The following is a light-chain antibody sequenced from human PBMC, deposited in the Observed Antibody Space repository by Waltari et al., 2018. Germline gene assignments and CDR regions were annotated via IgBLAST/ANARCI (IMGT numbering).Light chain of an antibody. V-gene: IGLV1-44*01. J-gene: IGLJ1*01. Sequence: QSVLTQPPSVSGTPGQRVTISCSGSSPNIGSNTVNWYQQLPGTAPKLPSYSNSPRPPGVAGRISDSSAGTSAYLAVSGLQSEDEADYYCAGWDGSLNAYVFGAGTKVTVL. CDR3: AGWDGSLNAYV. CDR1: SPNIGSNT. CDR2: SNS.